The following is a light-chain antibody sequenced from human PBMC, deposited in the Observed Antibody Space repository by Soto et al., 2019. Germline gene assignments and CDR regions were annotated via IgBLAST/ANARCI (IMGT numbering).Light chain of an antibody. V-gene: IGKV3-20*01. CDR2: TAS. CDR1: QTIRSNF. CDR3: QHYDSSSGHT. J-gene: IGKJ2*01. Sequence: EVVLTQSPATLSLSPGETATLSCRASQTIRSNFLTWYQQKPGQAPRLLIYTASTRAAGIPDRFSGSGSGTDFTLTISRLEPEDFAVYYCQHYDSSSGHTFGQGTKLQIK.